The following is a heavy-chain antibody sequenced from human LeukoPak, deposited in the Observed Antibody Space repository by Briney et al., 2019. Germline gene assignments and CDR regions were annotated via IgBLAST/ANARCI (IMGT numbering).Heavy chain of an antibody. CDR2: INPNSGGT. Sequence: ASVKVSCKASGYTFTGYYMHWVRQAPGQGLEWMGWINPNSGGTNYAQKFQGRVTMTRDTSISTAYMELSRLRSDDTAVYYCARYRVAAAGSTSLDAFDIWGQGTMVTVSS. CDR3: ARYRVAAAGSTSLDAFDI. V-gene: IGHV1-2*02. CDR1: GYTFTGYY. D-gene: IGHD6-13*01. J-gene: IGHJ3*02.